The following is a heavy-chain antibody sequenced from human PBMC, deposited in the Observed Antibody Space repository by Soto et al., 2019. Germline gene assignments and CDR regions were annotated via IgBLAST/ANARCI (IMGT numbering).Heavy chain of an antibody. CDR2: IFPMLGSR. J-gene: IGHJ5*02. CDR3: GAHAGA. D-gene: IGHD3-10*01. CDR1: GGTFSFSSYS. V-gene: IGHV1-69*16. Sequence: QVQLVQSGAAVEKPGSSVRVSCKTSGGTFSFSSYSINWVRQAAGQGLEWMGGIFPMLGSRNYAQKFQGRVTITADESTTTTYIELSGLRSEDTAMYYCGAHAGAWGQGTLVIVSS.